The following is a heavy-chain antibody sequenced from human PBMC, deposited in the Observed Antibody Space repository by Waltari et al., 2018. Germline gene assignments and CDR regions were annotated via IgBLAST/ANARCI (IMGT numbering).Heavy chain of an antibody. J-gene: IGHJ4*02. CDR1: GGTFSSYA. D-gene: IGHD3-22*01. V-gene: IGHV1-69*05. Sequence: QVQLVQSGAEVKKPGSSVKVSCKASGGTFSSYAISWVRQAPGQGLEWMGGIIPIFGTANYAQKFQGRVTITTDESTSTAYMELGSLRSEDTAVYYCARDGNYYDSSGYYGYWGQGTLVTVSS. CDR3: ARDGNYYDSSGYYGY. CDR2: IIPIFGTA.